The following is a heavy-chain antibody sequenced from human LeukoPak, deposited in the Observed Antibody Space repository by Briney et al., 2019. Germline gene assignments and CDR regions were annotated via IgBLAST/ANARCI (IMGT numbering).Heavy chain of an antibody. CDR2: IDNEGSST. CDR1: GFRFSGYW. CDR3: AKESGSRSYGAYFPH. D-gene: IGHD6-13*01. J-gene: IGHJ1*01. Sequence: GGSLRLSCAASGFRFSGYWMHWVRQAPGKGLVWVSHIDNEGSSTNYADSVKGRLTISRDNAKNTLYLQMNSLRAEDTAVYYCAKESGSRSYGAYFPHWGQGTLVTVSS. V-gene: IGHV3-74*01.